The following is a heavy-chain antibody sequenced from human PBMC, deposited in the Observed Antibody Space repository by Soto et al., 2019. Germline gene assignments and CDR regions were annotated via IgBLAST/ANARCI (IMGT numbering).Heavy chain of an antibody. CDR3: GRGSGPRGRPY. D-gene: IGHD6-25*01. Sequence: GGSLRLSCAASGFILNNYWMHWVRQAPGKGLVWVARIHGDGITTTYVDSVKGRFTISRDNAKNTVYLQMNSLRAEDTAVYYCGRGSGPRGRPYWGQGILVTVSS. J-gene: IGHJ4*02. CDR2: IHGDGITT. CDR1: GFILNNYW. V-gene: IGHV3-74*01.